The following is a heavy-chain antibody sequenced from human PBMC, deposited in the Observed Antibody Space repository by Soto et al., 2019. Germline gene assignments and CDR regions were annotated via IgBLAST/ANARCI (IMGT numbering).Heavy chain of an antibody. J-gene: IGHJ3*02. V-gene: IGHV6-1*01. CDR1: GDSVSSNSAA. CDR2: TYYRSKWYN. Sequence: SQTLSLTCAISGDSVSSNSAAWNWIRQSPSRGLEWLGRTYYRSKWYNDYAVSVKSRITINPDTSKNQFSLQLNSVTPEDTAVYYCARGPTFAVAGEAAFDIWGQGTMVT. CDR3: ARGPTFAVAGEAAFDI. D-gene: IGHD6-19*01.